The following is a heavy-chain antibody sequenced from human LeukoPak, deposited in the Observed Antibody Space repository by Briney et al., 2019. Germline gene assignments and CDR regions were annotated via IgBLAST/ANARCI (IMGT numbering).Heavy chain of an antibody. CDR1: GFTFSSYA. CDR3: AREVNDILTGYRNYYYYYGMDV. Sequence: GGSLRLSCAASGFTFSSYAMHWVRQAPGKGLEWVAVIPYDGSNKYYADSVKGRFTISRDNSKNTLYLQMNSLRAEDTAVYYCAREVNDILTGYRNYYYYYGMDVWGQGTTVTVSS. V-gene: IGHV3-30-3*01. D-gene: IGHD3-9*01. J-gene: IGHJ6*02. CDR2: IPYDGSNK.